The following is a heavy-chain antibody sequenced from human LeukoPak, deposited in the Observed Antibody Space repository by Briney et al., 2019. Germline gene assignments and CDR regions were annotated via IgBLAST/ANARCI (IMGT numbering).Heavy chain of an antibody. J-gene: IGHJ4*02. Sequence: PWGSLRLSCAASGFTFSNYGMSWVRQAPGKGLEWVSAISGSGGSTYYADSVMGRFTISRDNSKNTLYLQMNSLRAEDTAVYYCAKRGVYDSSGYLMGDWGQGTLVTVSS. D-gene: IGHD3-22*01. CDR2: ISGSGGST. CDR3: AKRGVYDSSGYLMGD. CDR1: GFTFSNYG. V-gene: IGHV3-23*01.